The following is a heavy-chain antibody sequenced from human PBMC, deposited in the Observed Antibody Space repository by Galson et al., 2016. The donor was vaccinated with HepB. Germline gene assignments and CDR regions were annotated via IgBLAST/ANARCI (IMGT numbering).Heavy chain of an antibody. V-gene: IGHV3-30*04. J-gene: IGHJ4*02. Sequence: PGKGLEWVAVISYDGRDKYYPDSVKGRFSISRDNSKNILYLQMNSLRVEDTAMYYCARDPGGLVAVAVVDCWGQGTMVTVSS. CDR2: ISYDGRDK. CDR3: ARDPGGLVAVAVVDC. D-gene: IGHD6-19*01.